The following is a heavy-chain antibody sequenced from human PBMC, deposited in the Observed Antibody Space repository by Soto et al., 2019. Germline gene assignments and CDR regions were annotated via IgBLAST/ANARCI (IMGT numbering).Heavy chain of an antibody. D-gene: IGHD2-2*01. CDR2: ISSTASTI. Sequence: SLTLSCAASGFTFSSYEMNWDRQAPGKGLEWVSYISSTASTIYYADSVKGRFTISRDNAKNSLYLQMNSLRVEDTAVYYCARCCSSTSCRPSHSPRPYYGMDVWGQARTVKVSS. CDR3: ARCCSSTSCRPSHSPRPYYGMDV. J-gene: IGHJ6*02. CDR1: GFTFSSYE. V-gene: IGHV3-48*03.